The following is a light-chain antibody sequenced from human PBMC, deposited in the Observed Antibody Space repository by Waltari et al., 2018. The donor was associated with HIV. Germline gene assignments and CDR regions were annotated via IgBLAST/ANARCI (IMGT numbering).Light chain of an antibody. CDR2: GAS. CDR3: QHYGSSPRT. CDR1: QRLSSSY. J-gene: IGKJ2*01. V-gene: IGKV3-20*01. Sequence: ELVMTQSPGTLSLSPGERAPLSCRASQRLSSSYLAWYQQKSGQAPRLLIYGASNRATGIPDRFSGSGSGTDFSLTISRLEPEDFAVYYCQHYGSSPRTFGQGTKLEIK.